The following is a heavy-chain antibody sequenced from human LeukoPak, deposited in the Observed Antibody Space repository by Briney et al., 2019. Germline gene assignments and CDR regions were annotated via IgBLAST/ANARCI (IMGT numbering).Heavy chain of an antibody. CDR2: INSDGSST. CDR1: GFTFSRYW. CDR3: ARVDCSGGSCYFDY. D-gene: IGHD2-15*01. J-gene: IGHJ4*02. Sequence: GGSLRLSCAASGFTFSRYWMHWVRQTPGKGLVWVSRINSDGSSTRYAGSVKGRFTISRDNAKNTLDLQMSSLRAEDTAVYYCARVDCSGGSCYFDYWGQGGLVGVSS. V-gene: IGHV3-74*01.